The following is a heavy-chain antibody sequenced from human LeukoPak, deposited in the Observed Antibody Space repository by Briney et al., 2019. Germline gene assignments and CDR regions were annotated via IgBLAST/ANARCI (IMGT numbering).Heavy chain of an antibody. CDR1: GFTFSSYS. Sequence: GGSLRLSCAASGFTFSSYSMNWVRQAPGKGLEWVSSISSSSSYIYYADSVKGRFTISRDNAKNSLYLQMNSLRAEDTDVYYCARDLEVPAATYWTLKNYYYYGMDVWGQGTTVTVSS. V-gene: IGHV3-21*01. D-gene: IGHD2-2*01. J-gene: IGHJ6*02. CDR3: ARDLEVPAATYWTLKNYYYYGMDV. CDR2: ISSSSSYI.